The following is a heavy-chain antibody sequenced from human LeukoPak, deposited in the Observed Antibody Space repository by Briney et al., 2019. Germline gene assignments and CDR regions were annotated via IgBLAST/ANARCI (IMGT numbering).Heavy chain of an antibody. CDR2: ISSSSSTI. CDR3: ASSYYDFWSGYWHYYYGMDV. V-gene: IGHV3-48*01. CDR1: GFTFSSYS. J-gene: IGHJ6*01. Sequence: GGSLRLSGAASGFTFSSYSMIWLRQAPGKGLVWVSYISSSSSTICYAGSGTARLTICRDKPKNSLYLQMNRLTAEDTAVYYCASSYYDFWSGYWHYYYGMDVWGQGTTVTVSS. D-gene: IGHD3-3*01.